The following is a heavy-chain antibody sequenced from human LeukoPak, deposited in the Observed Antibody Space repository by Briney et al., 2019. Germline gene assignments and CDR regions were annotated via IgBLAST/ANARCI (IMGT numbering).Heavy chain of an antibody. CDR2: IRYDGSNK. V-gene: IGHV3-30*02. CDR3: AKVRSDYYYYMDV. Sequence: GGSLRLSCAASGFTFSSYGMHWVRQAPGKGLEWVAFIRYDGSNKYYADSVKGRFTISRDNSKNTLYLQMNSLRAEDTAVYYCAKVRSDYYYYMDVWGKGTTVTVSS. J-gene: IGHJ6*03. CDR1: GFTFSSYG.